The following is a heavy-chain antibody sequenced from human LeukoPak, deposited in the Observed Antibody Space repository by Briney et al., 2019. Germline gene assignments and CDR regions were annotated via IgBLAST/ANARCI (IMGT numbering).Heavy chain of an antibody. CDR3: ARGGFDY. V-gene: IGHV1-2*06. J-gene: IGHJ4*02. CDR2: INPNSGGA. CDR1: GYTFSGYY. Sequence: ASVKVSCKASGYTFSGYYIHWVRQAPGQGLEWMGRINPNSGGADYAQTFQGRVTMTWDTSISTDNMELSSLRSDDTAIYYCARGGFDYWGQGTLVTVSS.